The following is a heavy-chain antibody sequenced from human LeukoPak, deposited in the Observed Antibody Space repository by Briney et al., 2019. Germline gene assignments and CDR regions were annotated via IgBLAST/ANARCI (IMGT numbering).Heavy chain of an antibody. CDR1: GYIFTTYD. J-gene: IGHJ4*02. Sequence: GASVKVSCKASGYIFTTYDMHWVRQAPGQGLEWMGIIDPSGGSTSYAQKFQGRVTMTRDTSTSTVYMELSSLGSDDTAVYYCARTPTPTLYSSGWYRGAFDYWGQGTLVTVSS. CDR2: IDPSGGST. V-gene: IGHV1-46*01. CDR3: ARTPTPTLYSSGWYRGAFDY. D-gene: IGHD6-19*01.